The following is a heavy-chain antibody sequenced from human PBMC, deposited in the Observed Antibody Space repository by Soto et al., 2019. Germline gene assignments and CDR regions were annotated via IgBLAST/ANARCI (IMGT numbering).Heavy chain of an antibody. D-gene: IGHD3-3*01. Sequence: GGSLRLSCAASGFTFSSYAMSWVRQAPGKGLEWVSAISGSGGSTYYADSVKGRFTISRDNSKNTLYLQMNSLRAEDTAVYYCARGGKYYDFWSGYVHYMDVWGKGTTVTVSS. V-gene: IGHV3-23*01. CDR2: ISGSGGST. CDR3: ARGGKYYDFWSGYVHYMDV. J-gene: IGHJ6*03. CDR1: GFTFSSYA.